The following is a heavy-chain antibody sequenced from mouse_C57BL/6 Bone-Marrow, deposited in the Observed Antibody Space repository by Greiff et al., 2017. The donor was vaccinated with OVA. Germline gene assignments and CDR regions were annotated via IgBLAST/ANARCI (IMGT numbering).Heavy chain of an antibody. J-gene: IGHJ4*01. CDR1: GYSITSGYY. D-gene: IGHD2-3*01. V-gene: IGHV3-6*01. CDR3: ATGDGPYAMDY. Sequence: EVKLMESGPGLVKPSQSLSLTCSVTGYSITSGYYWNWIRQFPGNKLEWMGYISYDGSTNSNPSLKNRISITRDTSTNQSFLKLNSVTTYDTATDYCATGDGPYAMDYWGQGTSVTVSS. CDR2: ISYDGST.